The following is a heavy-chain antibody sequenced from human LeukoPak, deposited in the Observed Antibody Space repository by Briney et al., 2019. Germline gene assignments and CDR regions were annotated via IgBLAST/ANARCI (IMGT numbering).Heavy chain of an antibody. J-gene: IGHJ4*02. CDR3: TREVAAPYRFDD. V-gene: IGHV1-46*01. CDR2: ITPSNGAT. Sequence: GASVKVSCKASVNSFTNYNMHWVRLAPGQGLEWMGIITPSNGATNYAQKFQGRVTMTRDTSTSAVYMELRSLKSEDTAVYYCTREVAAPYRFDDWGPGTLVTVSS. CDR1: VNSFTNYN. D-gene: IGHD2-15*01.